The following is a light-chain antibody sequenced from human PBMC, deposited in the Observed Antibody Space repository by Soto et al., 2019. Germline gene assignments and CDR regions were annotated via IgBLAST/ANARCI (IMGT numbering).Light chain of an antibody. V-gene: IGLV2-8*01. CDR2: EVS. Sequence: QSALTQPPSASGSPGQSVTISCTGTSSDVGGYNYVSWYQHRPGKGPKLMIFEVSKRPSGVPDRFSGSKSGNTASLTVAGLQAEDEADYYCSSYAGTNNYVFGTGTKLTVL. J-gene: IGLJ1*01. CDR1: SSDVGGYNY. CDR3: SSYAGTNNYV.